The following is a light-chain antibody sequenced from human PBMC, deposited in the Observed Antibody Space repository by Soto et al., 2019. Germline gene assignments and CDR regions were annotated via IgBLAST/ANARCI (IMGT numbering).Light chain of an antibody. CDR2: RNN. CDR1: SSNIGSNY. CDR3: ASRYDSLSGQNVV. V-gene: IGLV1-47*01. J-gene: IGLJ2*01. Sequence: QSVLTQPPSASGTPGQRVTISCSGSSSNIGSNYVYWYQQLPGTAPKLLIYRNNQRPSGVPDRFSGSKSGTSASLAISGLRFEDEAESYCASRYDSLSGQNVVFGGGTQLTVL.